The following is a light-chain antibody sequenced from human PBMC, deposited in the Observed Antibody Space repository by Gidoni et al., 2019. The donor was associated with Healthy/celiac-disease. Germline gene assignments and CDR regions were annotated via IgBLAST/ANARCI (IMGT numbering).Light chain of an antibody. CDR2: AAS. V-gene: IGKV1-39*01. Sequence: DIQMTQSPSSLSASVGDRVTITCRESQSISSYLNWYQQKPGKAPKLLIYAASSLQSGVPSRFSGRGAGTDFTLTISSLQPEDFANYYCQQSYSTPTFGGGTKVEIK. CDR3: QQSYSTPT. J-gene: IGKJ4*02. CDR1: QSISSY.